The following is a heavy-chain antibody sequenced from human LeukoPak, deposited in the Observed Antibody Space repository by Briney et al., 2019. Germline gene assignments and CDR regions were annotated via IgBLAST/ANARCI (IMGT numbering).Heavy chain of an antibody. CDR3: AREAYSGYDSLYNWFDP. V-gene: IGHV3-66*01. CDR1: GFTVSSNY. J-gene: IGHJ5*02. D-gene: IGHD5-12*01. Sequence: GGSLRLSCAASGFTVSSNYMSWVRQAPGKGLEWVSVIYSGGSTYYADSVKGRFTISRDNSKNTLYLQMNSLRAEATAVYYCAREAYSGYDSLYNWFDPWGQGTLVTVSS. CDR2: IYSGGST.